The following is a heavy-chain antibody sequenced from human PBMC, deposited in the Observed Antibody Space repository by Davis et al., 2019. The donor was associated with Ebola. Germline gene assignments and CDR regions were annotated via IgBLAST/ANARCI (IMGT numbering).Heavy chain of an antibody. J-gene: IGHJ6*04. V-gene: IGHV4-34*01. Sequence: PSETLSLTCAVYGGSFSGYSWNWIRQPPGKGLEWIGEINHPGSTNFNPSLKSRVTLSIDTSKNQFSLKLSSVTAADSAVYYCARDRSWYVWGKGTTVTVSS. CDR1: GGSFSGYS. D-gene: IGHD3-10*01. CDR2: INHPGST. CDR3: ARDRSWYV.